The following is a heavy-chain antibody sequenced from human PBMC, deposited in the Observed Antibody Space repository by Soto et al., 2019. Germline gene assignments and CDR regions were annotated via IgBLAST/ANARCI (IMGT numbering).Heavy chain of an antibody. Sequence: ASVKVSCKASGYTFITFGISWVRQAPGQGLEWMGWISAYNANTLYAQKVQDRVTMTTDTSTSTAYMELRSLRSDDTAVYYCARRYCSSGTCSYFDYWGQGTLVTVSS. V-gene: IGHV1-18*01. CDR1: GYTFITFG. CDR3: ARRYCSSGTCSYFDY. CDR2: ISAYNANT. J-gene: IGHJ4*02. D-gene: IGHD2-15*01.